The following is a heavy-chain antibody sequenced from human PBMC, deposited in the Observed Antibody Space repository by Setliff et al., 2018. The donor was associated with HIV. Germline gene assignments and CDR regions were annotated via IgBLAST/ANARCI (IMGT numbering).Heavy chain of an antibody. V-gene: IGHV1-2*02. CDR2: INPNSGDT. CDR3: ARDLVVVAPYYCFDP. J-gene: IGHJ5*02. D-gene: IGHD2-15*01. Sequence: ASVHVTCKTSGYTFTSYHLHWLRQAPGQGLEWMGWINPNSGDTRYAQRFQGRVTMARDTSTNTAYVELNSLTSDDTAVYYGARDLVVVAPYYCFDPWGQGTLVTVSS. CDR1: GYTFTSYH.